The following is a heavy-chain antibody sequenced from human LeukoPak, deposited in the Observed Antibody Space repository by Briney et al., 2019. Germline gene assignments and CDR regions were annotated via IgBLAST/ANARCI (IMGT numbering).Heavy chain of an antibody. V-gene: IGHV3-30-3*01. D-gene: IGHD3-22*01. CDR1: GFTFNTYA. CDR3: ARDHGWIVVVKGDFDY. J-gene: IGHJ4*02. Sequence: PGGSLRLSCAASGFTFNTYAMHWVRQAPGKGLGWLSVISNDGSVKYYADSVKGRFTISRDNSKNTLYLQMNSLRAEDTAVYYCARDHGWIVVVKGDFDYWGQGTLVTVSS. CDR2: ISNDGSVK.